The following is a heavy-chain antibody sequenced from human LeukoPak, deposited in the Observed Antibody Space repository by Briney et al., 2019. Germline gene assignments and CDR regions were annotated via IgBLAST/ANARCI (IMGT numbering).Heavy chain of an antibody. CDR2: IYYSGST. D-gene: IGHD6-6*01. J-gene: IGHJ4*02. V-gene: IGHV4-59*01. CDR3: AREDRAARPYYYFDY. Sequence: KPSETLSLTCTVSGGSISSYYWSWIRQPPGKGLEWIGYIYYSGSTNYNPSLKSRVTISVDTSKNQFSLKLSSVTAADTAVCYCAREDRAARPYYYFDYWGQGTLVTVSS. CDR1: GGSISSYY.